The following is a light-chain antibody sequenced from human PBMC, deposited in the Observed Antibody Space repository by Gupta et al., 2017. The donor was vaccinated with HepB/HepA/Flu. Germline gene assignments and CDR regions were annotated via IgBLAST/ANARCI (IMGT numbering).Light chain of an antibody. J-gene: IGKJ4*01. CDR1: QSVSSY. CDR3: QQHGHWPPLT. V-gene: IGKV3-11*01. Sequence: EIVLTQSPATLSLSPGERATLSCRASQSVSSYLAWYQQKPGQAPRLLIYDASNRATGIPARFSGSGSGTDFTLTISSREPEDFAVYYCQQHGHWPPLTFGGGTKVEIK. CDR2: DAS.